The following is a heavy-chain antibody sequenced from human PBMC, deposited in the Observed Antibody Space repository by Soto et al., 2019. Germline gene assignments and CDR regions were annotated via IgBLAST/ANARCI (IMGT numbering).Heavy chain of an antibody. CDR1: GFMFDSYA. D-gene: IGHD6-19*01. CDR2: ISPGGDRI. Sequence: LRLSCVASGFMFDSYAMNWVRQAPGKGLEWVSYISPGGDRIYYAESLKGRITISRDNDRNSLSLQMNILSDEDTAVYYCTKSADSAGWGVDFWGQGTLVTVSS. J-gene: IGHJ4*02. CDR3: TKSADSAGWGVDF. V-gene: IGHV3-48*03.